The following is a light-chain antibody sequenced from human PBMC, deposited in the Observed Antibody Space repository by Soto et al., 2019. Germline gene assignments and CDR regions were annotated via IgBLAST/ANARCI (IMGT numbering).Light chain of an antibody. Sequence: EIVMTQSPATLYVSTGERATLSCRASQSVGSNLAWFQQKPGQAPRLLIYGASTRATGIPARFSGSGSGTEFTLTISSLQSEDFAFYYCQQYNNWPPYTFGQGTKLEIK. J-gene: IGKJ2*01. V-gene: IGKV3-15*01. CDR2: GAS. CDR3: QQYNNWPPYT. CDR1: QSVGSN.